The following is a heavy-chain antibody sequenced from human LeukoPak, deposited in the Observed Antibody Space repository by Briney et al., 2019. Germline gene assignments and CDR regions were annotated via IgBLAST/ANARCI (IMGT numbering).Heavy chain of an antibody. CDR1: GYTFTGYY. CDR3: ARGRGFGELLPNWFDP. Sequence: ASVKVSCKASGYTFTGYYMHWVRQAPGQGLEWMGWINPNSGGTNYAQKFQGRVTMTRNSSKSTAYMELGSLRSEDTAVYYCARGRGFGELLPNWFDPWGQGTLVTVS. V-gene: IGHV1-2*02. J-gene: IGHJ5*02. D-gene: IGHD3-10*01. CDR2: INPNSGGT.